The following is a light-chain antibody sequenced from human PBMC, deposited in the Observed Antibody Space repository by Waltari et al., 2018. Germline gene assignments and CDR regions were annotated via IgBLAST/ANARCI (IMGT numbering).Light chain of an antibody. CDR1: QSVSSN. J-gene: IGKJ2*01. Sequence: EIVLTQSPATLSLSPGERATLSCRASQSVSSNLAWYQQRPGQAPRPLIYDASNRATGIPARFSGSGSGTDFTLTISTLEPEDFAVYYCQQRSNWPLHTFGQWTKLEIK. CDR3: QQRSNWPLHT. V-gene: IGKV3-11*01. CDR2: DAS.